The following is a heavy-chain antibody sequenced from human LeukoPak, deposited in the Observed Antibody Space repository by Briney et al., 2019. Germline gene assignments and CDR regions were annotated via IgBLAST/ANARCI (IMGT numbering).Heavy chain of an antibody. CDR2: IYYSGST. V-gene: IGHV4-59*01. D-gene: IGHD3-10*01. Sequence: SETLSLTCTVSGGSISSYYWSWIRQPPGKGLEWIGYIYYSGSTNYNPSLKSRVTISVDTSKNQFSLKLSSVTAADTAVYYCARVTLRYYYGSWGMDVWGQGTTVTVSS. CDR3: ARVTLRYYYGSWGMDV. CDR1: GGSISSYY. J-gene: IGHJ6*02.